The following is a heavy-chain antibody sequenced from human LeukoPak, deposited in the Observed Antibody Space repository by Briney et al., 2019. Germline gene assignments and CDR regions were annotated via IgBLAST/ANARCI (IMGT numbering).Heavy chain of an antibody. CDR1: GGSISSGSYH. Sequence: PSKTLSLTCTVSGGSISSGSYHWSWIRQPAGKGLEWIGRIYTSGSTNYNPSLKSRVTISVDTSKNQFSLKLSSVTAADTAVYYCARTYYDFWSGFGPFDYWGQGTLVTVSS. CDR3: ARTYYDFWSGFGPFDY. CDR2: IYTSGST. V-gene: IGHV4-61*02. J-gene: IGHJ4*02. D-gene: IGHD3-3*01.